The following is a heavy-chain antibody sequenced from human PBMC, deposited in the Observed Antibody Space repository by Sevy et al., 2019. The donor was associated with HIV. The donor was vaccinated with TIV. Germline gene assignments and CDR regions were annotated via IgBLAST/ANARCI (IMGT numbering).Heavy chain of an antibody. CDR1: GFTLSTYA. Sequence: GGSLRLSCAASGFTLSTYAMSWVRQTPGKGLQWVSVISDSGGSTYYADSVQGRFTISRDNSKDTMYLQVNSLRAEDTAVYYCARRPDLGSVIRTGVMDVWGQGTTVTVSS. V-gene: IGHV3-23*01. CDR2: ISDSGGST. CDR3: ARRPDLGSVIRTGVMDV. J-gene: IGHJ6*02. D-gene: IGHD3-10*01.